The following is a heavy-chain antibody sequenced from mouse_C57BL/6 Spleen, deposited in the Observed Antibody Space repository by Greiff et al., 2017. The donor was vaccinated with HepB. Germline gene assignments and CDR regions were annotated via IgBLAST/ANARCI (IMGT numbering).Heavy chain of an antibody. D-gene: IGHD4-1*01. CDR1: GFTFSSYA. J-gene: IGHJ3*01. V-gene: IGHV5-4*03. CDR2: ISDGGSYT. Sequence: EVKLMESGGGLVKPGGSLKLSCAASGFTFSSYAMSWVRQTPEKRLEWVATISDGGSYTYYPDNVKGRFTISRDNAKNNLYLQMSHLKSEDTAMYYCARTGRGWFAYWGQGTLVTVSA. CDR3: ARTGRGWFAY.